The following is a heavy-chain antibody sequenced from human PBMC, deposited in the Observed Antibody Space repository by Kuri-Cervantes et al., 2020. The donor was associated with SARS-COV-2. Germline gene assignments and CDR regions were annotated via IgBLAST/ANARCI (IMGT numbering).Heavy chain of an antibody. CDR3: AKDRCGTSCYVDYYYYGMDV. D-gene: IGHD2-2*01. V-gene: IGHV3-48*03. J-gene: IGHJ6*02. Sequence: GESLKISCAASGFTFSSYAMSWVRQAPGKGLEWVSYISSSGSTIYYADSVKGRFTISRDNAKNSLYLQMNSLRAEDTAVYYCAKDRCGTSCYVDYYYYGMDVWGQGTTVTVSS. CDR1: GFTFSSYA. CDR2: ISSSGSTI.